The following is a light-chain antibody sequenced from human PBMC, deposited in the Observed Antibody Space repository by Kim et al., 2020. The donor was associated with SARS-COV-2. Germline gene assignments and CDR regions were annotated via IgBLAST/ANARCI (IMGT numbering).Light chain of an antibody. J-gene: IGLJ2*01. V-gene: IGLV3-19*01. Sequence: SSELTQDPAVSVALGQTVRITCQGDSLRSYYATWYQQKSGQAPVLVFYCKDKRPSGIPDRFSGSSSGSTASLTITGAQAADEADYYCKSRDSRGNVVFGGGTKVTVL. CDR3: KSRDSRGNVV. CDR2: CKD. CDR1: SLRSYY.